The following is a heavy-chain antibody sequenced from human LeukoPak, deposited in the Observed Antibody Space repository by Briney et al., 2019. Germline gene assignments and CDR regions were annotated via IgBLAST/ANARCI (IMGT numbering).Heavy chain of an antibody. CDR1: GFTFSSYE. Sequence: PGGSLRLSCAASGFTFSSYEMNWVRQARAKGLEWLSYISSSGSTIYYADSVKGRFTISRDNAKKLLYLQMNSLRAEDTAVYYCARAPGSSGYAFDIWGQGTVVTVSS. CDR3: ARAPGSSGYAFDI. J-gene: IGHJ3*02. D-gene: IGHD6-13*01. CDR2: ISSSGSTI. V-gene: IGHV3-48*03.